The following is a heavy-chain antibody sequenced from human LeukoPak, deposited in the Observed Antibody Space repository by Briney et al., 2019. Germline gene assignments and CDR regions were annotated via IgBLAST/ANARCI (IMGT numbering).Heavy chain of an antibody. CDR2: MNPNSGNT. CDR1: GYTFTSYD. CDR3: ARDSSTSRMDWFDP. J-gene: IGHJ5*02. D-gene: IGHD2-2*01. Sequence: ASVKVSCKASGYTFTSYDINWVRQATGQGLEWMGWMNPNSGNTGYAQKFQGGVTITRNTSISTAYMELSSLRSEDTAVYYCARDSSTSRMDWFDPWGQGTLVTVSS. V-gene: IGHV1-8*03.